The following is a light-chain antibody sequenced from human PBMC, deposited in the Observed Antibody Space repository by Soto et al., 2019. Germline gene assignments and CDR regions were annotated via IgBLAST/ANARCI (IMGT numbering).Light chain of an antibody. CDR2: AAS. V-gene: IGKV1-27*01. Sequence: DIQMTQSPTSLSASVGGRVTITCRASQGIRNYVAWYQQIPGKAPKLLIYAASTLQSGVPSRFSGSGSGTDFTLTLNGLQPEDVATYSCQKYSSVPVFGPGTKVEIK. J-gene: IGKJ3*01. CDR1: QGIRNY. CDR3: QKYSSVPV.